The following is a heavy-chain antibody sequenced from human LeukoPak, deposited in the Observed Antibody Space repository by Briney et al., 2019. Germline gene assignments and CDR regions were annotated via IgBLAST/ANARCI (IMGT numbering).Heavy chain of an antibody. D-gene: IGHD3-9*01. CDR1: GFTFSSYW. CDR3: ARDGPLLRYFDWLGGAFDI. Sequence: GGSLRLSCAASGFTFSSYWMSWVRQAPGKGLEWVANIKQDGSEKYYVDSVKGRFTISRDNAKNSLYLQMNSLRAEDTAVYYCARDGPLLRYFDWLGGAFDIWGQGTKVTVSS. V-gene: IGHV3-7*01. J-gene: IGHJ3*02. CDR2: IKQDGSEK.